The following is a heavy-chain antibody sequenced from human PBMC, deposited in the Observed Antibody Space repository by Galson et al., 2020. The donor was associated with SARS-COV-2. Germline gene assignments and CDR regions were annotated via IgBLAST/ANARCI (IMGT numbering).Heavy chain of an antibody. D-gene: IGHD3-22*01. V-gene: IGHV4-59*01. Sequence: ETSETLSLTCSVSHESISGYYWSWIRQPPGKGLEWIGYIFDTGSTDYNPSLKSRVTISGDTSKNQFSLKLSSVTAADTAVYYCARIVRGWFDPWGRGILVTVSS. CDR3: ARIVRGWFDP. J-gene: IGHJ5*02. CDR2: IFDTGST. CDR1: HESISGYY.